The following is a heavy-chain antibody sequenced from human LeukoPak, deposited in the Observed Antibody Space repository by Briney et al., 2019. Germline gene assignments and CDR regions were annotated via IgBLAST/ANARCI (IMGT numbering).Heavy chain of an antibody. Sequence: SETLSLTCAVSGGSISSGGYSWSWIRQPPGKGLEWIGYIYHSGSTYYNPSLKSRVTISVDRSKNQFSLKLSSVTAADTAVYYCARDRQLRSYYYGMDVWGQGTTVTVSS. V-gene: IGHV4-30-2*01. J-gene: IGHJ6*02. CDR3: ARDRQLRSYYYGMDV. CDR1: GGSISSGGYS. D-gene: IGHD4-17*01. CDR2: IYHSGST.